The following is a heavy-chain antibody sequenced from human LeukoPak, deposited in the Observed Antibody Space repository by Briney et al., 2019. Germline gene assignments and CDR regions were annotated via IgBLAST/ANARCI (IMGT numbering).Heavy chain of an antibody. Sequence: GGPLRLSCAASGFTFSVYSMNWVRQAPGKGLEWVSFIYSGTIHYSDSVKGRFTIPRDNSKNTLYLQMNSLRAEDTAVYYCARRAGAYSHPYDYWGQGTLVTVSS. CDR3: ARRAGAYSHPYDY. D-gene: IGHD4/OR15-4a*01. V-gene: IGHV3-53*01. CDR2: IYSGTI. J-gene: IGHJ4*02. CDR1: GFTFSVYS.